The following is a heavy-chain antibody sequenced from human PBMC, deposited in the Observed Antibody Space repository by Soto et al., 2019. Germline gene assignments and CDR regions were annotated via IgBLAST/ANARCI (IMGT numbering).Heavy chain of an antibody. CDR2: IKQDGSEK. V-gene: IGHV3-7*01. Sequence: EVQLVESGGGLVQPGGSLRLSCAASGFTFSSYWMSWVRQAPGKGLEWVANIKQDGSEKYYVDSVKGRFTISRDNAKNSLYLQMNSLRAEDTAVYYCARDPNIVLVPAALRSYYYYYGRDVWGQGTTVTVSS. D-gene: IGHD2-2*01. J-gene: IGHJ6*02. CDR3: ARDPNIVLVPAALRSYYYYYGRDV. CDR1: GFTFSSYW.